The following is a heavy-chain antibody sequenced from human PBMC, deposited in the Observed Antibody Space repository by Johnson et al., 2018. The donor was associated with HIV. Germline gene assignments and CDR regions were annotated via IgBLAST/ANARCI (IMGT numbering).Heavy chain of an antibody. CDR1: GFTFSSYG. Sequence: QVQLVESGGVVVQPGGSLRLSCAASGFTFSSYGMHWVRQAPGKGLEWVAVISYDGSNKYYADSVKGRFTISRDNSKNTLYLQMNSLRAEDTAVYYCAKGTLYSSSSRAFDIWGQGTMVTVSS. V-gene: IGHV3-30*18. CDR3: AKGTLYSSSSRAFDI. D-gene: IGHD6-6*01. J-gene: IGHJ3*02. CDR2: ISYDGSNK.